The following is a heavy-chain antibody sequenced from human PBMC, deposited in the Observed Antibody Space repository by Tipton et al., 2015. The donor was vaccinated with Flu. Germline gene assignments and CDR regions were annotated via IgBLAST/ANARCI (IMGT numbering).Heavy chain of an antibody. CDR1: GGSVNDYF. CDR3: ARLSFYDVDLKNFYFED. CDR2: LSYSGYT. D-gene: IGHD3-10*02. J-gene: IGHJ4*02. Sequence: GLVKPSETLSLTCTVSGGSVNDYFWSWIRQPPGKGLEWIGGLSYSGYTYYNPSLKSRVVISLDTSKNQFSLKLTSATASDTAIYYCARLSFYDVDLKNFYFEDWGQGTLVTVSS. V-gene: IGHV4-59*04.